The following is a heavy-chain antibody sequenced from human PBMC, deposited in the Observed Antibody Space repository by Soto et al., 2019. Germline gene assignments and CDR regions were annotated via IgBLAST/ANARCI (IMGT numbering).Heavy chain of an antibody. Sequence: SVKVSCKASGGTFSSYAISWVRQAPGQGLEWMGGIIPIFGTANYAQKFQGRVTITADESTSTAYMELSSLRSEDTAVYYCAGTRITMIVVVITYFDYWGQGTLDTVSS. D-gene: IGHD3-22*01. CDR1: GGTFSSYA. V-gene: IGHV1-69*13. CDR2: IIPIFGTA. J-gene: IGHJ4*02. CDR3: AGTRITMIVVVITYFDY.